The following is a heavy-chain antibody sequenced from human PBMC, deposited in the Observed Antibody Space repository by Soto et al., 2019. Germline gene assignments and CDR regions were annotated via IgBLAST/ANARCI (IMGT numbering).Heavy chain of an antibody. D-gene: IGHD3-10*01. Sequence: GGSLRLSCAASGFTFSSYWMSWVHQAPGKGLEWVANIKQDGSEKYYVDSVKGRFTISRDNAKNSLYLQMNSLRAEDTAVYYCARVGVYYGSGPMGYYYGMDVWGQGTTVTVSS. CDR1: GFTFSSYW. CDR3: ARVGVYYGSGPMGYYYGMDV. CDR2: IKQDGSEK. V-gene: IGHV3-7*03. J-gene: IGHJ6*02.